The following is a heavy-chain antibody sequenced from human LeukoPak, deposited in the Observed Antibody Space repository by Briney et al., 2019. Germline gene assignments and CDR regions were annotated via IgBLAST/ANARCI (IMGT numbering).Heavy chain of an antibody. CDR1: GESFSGYY. J-gene: IGHJ4*02. V-gene: IGHV4-34*01. CDR3: ARGRNGYQAKIKAFDY. CDR2: INHSGST. D-gene: IGHD5-18*01. Sequence: PSETLSLTCAVYGESFSGYYWSWIRQPPGKGLEWVGEINHSGSTNYNPSLKSRVTISVDTSKNQFSLKLSSVTAADTAVYYCARGRNGYQAKIKAFDYWGQGTLVTVSS.